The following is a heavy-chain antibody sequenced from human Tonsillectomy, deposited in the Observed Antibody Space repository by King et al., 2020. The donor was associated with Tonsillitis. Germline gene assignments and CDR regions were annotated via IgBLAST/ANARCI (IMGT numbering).Heavy chain of an antibody. J-gene: IGHJ6*03. D-gene: IGHD3-22*01. V-gene: IGHV3-48*03. Sequence: VQLVESGGGLVQPGGSLRLSCAASGFTFSSYEMNWVRQAPGKGLEGVSYISSRCSTIYYAYSVKVRFTISIDNAKNSLYLQMNSRRAEDTAVYYCARPPIPYYYDSSGYPNYYYYYYMDVWGKGTTVTVSS. CDR3: ARPPIPYYYDSSGYPNYYYYYYMDV. CDR1: GFTFSSYE. CDR2: ISSRCSTI.